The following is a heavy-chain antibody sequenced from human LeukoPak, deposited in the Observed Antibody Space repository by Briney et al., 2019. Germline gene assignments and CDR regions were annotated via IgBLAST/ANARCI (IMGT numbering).Heavy chain of an antibody. Sequence: GGSLRLSCAASGFTFSSYAMNWVRQAPGKGLEWVSYFNGRSSTTYYADSVKGRFTISRDNAKNSLYLQMNSLRAEDTAVYYCAREKGITIFGVVIYWYFDLWGRGTLVTVSS. CDR1: GFTFSSYA. V-gene: IGHV3-48*04. CDR3: AREKGITIFGVVIYWYFDL. D-gene: IGHD3-3*01. J-gene: IGHJ2*01. CDR2: FNGRSSTT.